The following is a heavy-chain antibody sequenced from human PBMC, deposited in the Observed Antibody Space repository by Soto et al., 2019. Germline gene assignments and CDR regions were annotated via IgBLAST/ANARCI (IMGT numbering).Heavy chain of an antibody. D-gene: IGHD3-9*01. CDR2: VSGSGDST. V-gene: IGHV3-23*01. CDR1: GFTFSSYA. Sequence: GGSLRLSCAASGFTFSSYAMNWVRQAPGKGLDWVSAVSGSGDSTYYGDSVKGRFTISRDNSKNTLYLQMNSLRAEDTAVYYCAKSRYSSTWYGMDVWGQGITVTV. J-gene: IGHJ6*02. CDR3: AKSRYSSTWYGMDV.